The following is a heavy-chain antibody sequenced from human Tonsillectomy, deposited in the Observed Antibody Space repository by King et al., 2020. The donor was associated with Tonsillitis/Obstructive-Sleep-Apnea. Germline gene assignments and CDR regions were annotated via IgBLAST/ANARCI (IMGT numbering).Heavy chain of an antibody. Sequence: VQLVESGGGVVQPGRSLRLSCAASGFTFSSYGMHWVRQAPGKGLERVAIISYDGSNKYYADSVKGRFTISRDNSKNTLYLQMNSLRAEDTAVYYCGKDHNDFCKDYAMDVWGQGTPVTVSS. J-gene: IGHJ6*02. V-gene: IGHV3-30*18. CDR2: ISYDGSNK. D-gene: IGHD3-3*01. CDR1: GFTFSSYG. CDR3: GKDHNDFCKDYAMDV.